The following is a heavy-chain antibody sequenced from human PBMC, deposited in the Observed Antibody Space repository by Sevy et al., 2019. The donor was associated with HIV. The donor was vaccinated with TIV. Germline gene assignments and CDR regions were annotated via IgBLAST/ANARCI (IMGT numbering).Heavy chain of an antibody. Sequence: GGSLRLSCAASGFTFRNYVMNWVRQPPGKGLEWVSVISDGGGTTYYADSVKGRFTISRDDSKSTLYLQMSSLRVEDTAVYFWAKRVAGALAALDIWGQGTMVTVSS. CDR1: GFTFRNYV. D-gene: IGHD3-10*01. CDR2: ISDGGGTT. J-gene: IGHJ3*02. V-gene: IGHV3-23*01. CDR3: AKRVAGALAALDI.